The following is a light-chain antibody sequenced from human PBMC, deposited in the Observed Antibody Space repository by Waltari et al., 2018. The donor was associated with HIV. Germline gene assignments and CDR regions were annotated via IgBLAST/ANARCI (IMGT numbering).Light chain of an antibody. CDR1: QSVLYSSNNKKY. CDR3: QQYSITPVT. V-gene: IGKV4-1*01. Sequence: DIVMTQSPDSLAVSLGERATMNCKSSQSVLYSSNNKKYLAWYQQKPGQPPKLLIYWASTRESGVPDRFSGSGSATDFTLTISSLQAEDVAVYYCQQYSITPVTFGQGTKLEIK. CDR2: WAS. J-gene: IGKJ2*01.